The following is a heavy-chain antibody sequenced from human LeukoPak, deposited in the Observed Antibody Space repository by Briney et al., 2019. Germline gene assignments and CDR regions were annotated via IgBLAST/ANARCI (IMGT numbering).Heavy chain of an antibody. CDR2: INQSEST. J-gene: IGHJ6*03. D-gene: IGHD2-2*01. Sequence: SETLSLTCAVYGGSFSGYYWNWIRQPPGKGLQWIGEINQSESTNYNPSLKSRVTISVDTSKKQFSLKLSPVTAADTAVYYCAAGCSSTSCYWYYYTDVWGKGTTVTVSS. CDR3: AAGCSSTSCYWYYYTDV. V-gene: IGHV4-34*01. CDR1: GGSFSGYY.